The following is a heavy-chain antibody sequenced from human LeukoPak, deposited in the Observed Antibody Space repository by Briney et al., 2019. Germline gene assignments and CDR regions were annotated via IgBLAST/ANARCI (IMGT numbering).Heavy chain of an antibody. CDR3: ARDVGNYYDSSGYP. CDR1: GGTFSSYA. D-gene: IGHD3-22*01. Sequence: SVKVSCKASGGTFSSYAISWVRQAPGQGLEWMGVIIPIFGTVNYAQKFQGRVTITTDESTSTAYMELSSLRSEDTAVYYCARDVGNYYDSSGYPWGQGTLVTVSS. CDR2: IIPIFGTV. V-gene: IGHV1-69*05. J-gene: IGHJ5*02.